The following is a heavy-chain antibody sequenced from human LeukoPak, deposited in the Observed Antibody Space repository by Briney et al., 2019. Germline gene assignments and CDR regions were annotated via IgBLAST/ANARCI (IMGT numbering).Heavy chain of an antibody. CDR3: ARTAAAGIQYFDY. Sequence: GGSLRLSCAASGFTFSDYYMSWIRQAPGKGLEWVSYISSSGSTIYYADSVKGRFTISRDNAKNSLYLQMNSLRAEDTAVYYCARTAAAGIQYFDYWGQGTLVTVSS. D-gene: IGHD6-13*01. V-gene: IGHV3-11*01. J-gene: IGHJ4*02. CDR1: GFTFSDYY. CDR2: ISSSGSTI.